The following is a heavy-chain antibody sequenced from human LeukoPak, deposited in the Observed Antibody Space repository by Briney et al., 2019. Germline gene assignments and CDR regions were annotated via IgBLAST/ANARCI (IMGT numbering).Heavy chain of an antibody. CDR1: GFTFSSYA. J-gene: IGHJ4*02. CDR3: ARDSWIQLWLHFDY. Sequence: GGSLRLSCAASGFTFSSYAMHWVRQAPGKGLEWVAVISYDGSNKYYADSVKGRFTISRDNSKNTLYLQMNSLRAEDTAVYYCARDSWIQLWLHFDYWGQGTLVTVSS. D-gene: IGHD5-18*01. CDR2: ISYDGSNK. V-gene: IGHV3-30-3*01.